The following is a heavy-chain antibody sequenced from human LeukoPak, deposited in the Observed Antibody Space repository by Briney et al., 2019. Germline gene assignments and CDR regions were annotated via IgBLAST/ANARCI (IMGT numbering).Heavy chain of an antibody. J-gene: IGHJ4*02. D-gene: IGHD6-13*01. Sequence: TGGSLRLSCATSGFTFSYFGMHWVRQAPGKGLEWVAVIWSHGIKEYYADSVKGRFTVSRDNAKNTLYLQMNSLRAEDTAVYYCARHIGSRGVFDWGQGTLVTVSS. V-gene: IGHV3-33*01. CDR2: IWSHGIKE. CDR3: ARHIGSRGVFD. CDR1: GFTFSYFG.